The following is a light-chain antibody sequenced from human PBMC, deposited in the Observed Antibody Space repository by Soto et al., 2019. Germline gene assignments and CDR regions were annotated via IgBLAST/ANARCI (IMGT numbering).Light chain of an antibody. Sequence: EIVMTQSPATLSVSPGETATLSCRASQSVSSNVAWYQQKPGQAPGLLIYGASTRATDIPPRFSGSGSGTEFTLTITSLQSEDIAVYFCQQYKNWPPLTFGGGTKVEIK. CDR2: GAS. V-gene: IGKV3-15*01. CDR3: QQYKNWPPLT. J-gene: IGKJ4*01. CDR1: QSVSSN.